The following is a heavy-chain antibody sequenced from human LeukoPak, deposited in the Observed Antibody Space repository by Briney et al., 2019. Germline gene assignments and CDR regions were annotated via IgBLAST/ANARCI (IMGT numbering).Heavy chain of an antibody. J-gene: IGHJ4*02. V-gene: IGHV3-23*01. D-gene: IGHD6-13*01. CDR2: ISGSGGST. CDR1: GFTFSSYA. CDR3: ARDLSSAAGGLDY. Sequence: GGSLRLSCAASGFTFSSYAMNWVRQAPGEGLEWVSAISGSGGSTYHADSVKGRFTISRDNSKNTLYLQMNSLRAEDTAVYYCARDLSSAAGGLDYWGQGTLVTVSS.